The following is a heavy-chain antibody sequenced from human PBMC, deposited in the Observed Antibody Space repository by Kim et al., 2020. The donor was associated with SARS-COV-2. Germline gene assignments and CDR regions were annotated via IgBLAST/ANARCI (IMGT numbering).Heavy chain of an antibody. D-gene: IGHD2-21*01. J-gene: IGHJ4*02. V-gene: IGHV3-9*01. CDR3: AKADCGGECYLVDY. Sequence: ADSMNGRFTIARDNAKNTLYLQMDSLGAEDTAVYYCAKADCGGECYLVDYWGQGTLVTVSS.